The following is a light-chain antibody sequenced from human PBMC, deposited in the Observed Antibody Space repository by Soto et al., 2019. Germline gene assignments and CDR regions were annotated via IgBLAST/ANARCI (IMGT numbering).Light chain of an antibody. CDR3: QQYNSYSLT. J-gene: IGKJ4*01. CDR1: QIISSR. V-gene: IGKV1-5*01. Sequence: DIQMTQSPSILSASVGDRDTITCRASQIISSRLAWYQQKPGKAPKLLIYDAYNLESGVPSRFSGSGSGTEFTLTISSLQPDDFATYYCQQYNSYSLTFGGGTKVEIK. CDR2: DAY.